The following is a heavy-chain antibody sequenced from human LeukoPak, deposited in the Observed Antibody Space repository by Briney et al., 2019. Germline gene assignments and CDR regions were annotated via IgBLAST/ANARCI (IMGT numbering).Heavy chain of an antibody. CDR1: GGSFSGYY. CDR2: INHSGST. J-gene: IGHJ6*02. CDR3: ARGRRDFWRGYRTNPASYYYGMDV. Sequence: PSETLSLTCAVYGGSFSGYYWSWIRQPPGKGLEWIGEINHSGSTNYNPSLKSRVTISVDTSKNQFSLKLSSVTAADTAVYYCARGRRDFWRGYRTNPASYYYGMDVWGQGTTVTVSS. D-gene: IGHD3-3*01. V-gene: IGHV4-34*01.